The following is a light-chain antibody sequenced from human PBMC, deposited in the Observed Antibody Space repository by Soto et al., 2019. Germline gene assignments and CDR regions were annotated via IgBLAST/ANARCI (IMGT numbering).Light chain of an antibody. V-gene: IGLV1-51*01. CDR1: GSNIGNNY. Sequence: QSVLTQPPSVSAAPGQKVTISCSGSGSNIGNNYVSWYQQLPGTAPKLLIYDNSKRPSGIPDRFSGSKSGTSATLGITGLQTGDEADYYCGTWDSRLRAGVFGGGTKLTVL. J-gene: IGLJ2*01. CDR3: GTWDSRLRAGV. CDR2: DNS.